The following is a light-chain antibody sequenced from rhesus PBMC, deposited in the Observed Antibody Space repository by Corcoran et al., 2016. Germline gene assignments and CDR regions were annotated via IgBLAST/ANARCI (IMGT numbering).Light chain of an antibody. CDR2: ASS. Sequence: DIQMTQSPSSLSASVGDTVTITCRASQGISSYLNWFHQKPGKAPKLLIYASSSWESGVPSRFSGSGSGTDFTLTISILQSEYFATYYCQQYSSRPRTFGQGTKVEIK. CDR3: QQYSSRPRT. CDR1: QGISSY. V-gene: IGKV1-28*02. J-gene: IGKJ1*01.